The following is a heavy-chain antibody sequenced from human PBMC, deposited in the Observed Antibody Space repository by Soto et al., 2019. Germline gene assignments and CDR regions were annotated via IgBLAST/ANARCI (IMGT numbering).Heavy chain of an antibody. CDR1: GFTFSSYA. Sequence: GGSLRLSCAASGFTFSSYAMSWVRQAPGKGLEWVADINEAGSEKHYLDSVKGRFSISRDTSRKTLYLQMDSLRPEDTAVYYCVRGQTTVRSRGWFDPWGQGTQVTVSS. CDR2: INEAGSEK. V-gene: IGHV3-7*01. J-gene: IGHJ5*02. D-gene: IGHD4-17*01. CDR3: VRGQTTVRSRGWFDP.